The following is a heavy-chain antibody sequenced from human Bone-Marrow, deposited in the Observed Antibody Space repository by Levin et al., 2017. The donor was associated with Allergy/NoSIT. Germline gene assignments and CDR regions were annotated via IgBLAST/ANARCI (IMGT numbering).Heavy chain of an antibody. V-gene: IGHV4-34*01. D-gene: IGHD3-10*01. CDR2: INHSGST. Sequence: SETLSLTCAVDGGSFTGYFWTWIRQPPGKGLEWIGEINHSGSTKYNPSLTSRVTISVDTSKKEFSLNLSSVTAADTAAFYCARGGRWSFSYYFDYWGQGTRVTVSS. CDR3: ARGGRWSFSYYFDY. J-gene: IGHJ4*02. CDR1: GGSFTGYF.